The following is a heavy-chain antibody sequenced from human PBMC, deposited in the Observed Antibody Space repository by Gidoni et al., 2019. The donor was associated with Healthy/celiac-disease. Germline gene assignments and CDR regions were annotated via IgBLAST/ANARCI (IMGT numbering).Heavy chain of an antibody. CDR1: GGTFSSYA. D-gene: IGHD7-27*01. J-gene: IGHJ5*02. V-gene: IGHV1-69*04. CDR3: ASPFLSLTGEGDWFDP. Sequence: QVQLVQSGAEVKKPGSSVTVSCKASGGTFSSYAISWVRQAPGQGLEWMGRIIPILGIANYAQKFQGRVTITADKSTSTAYMELSSLRSEDTAVYYCASPFLSLTGEGDWFDPWGQGTLVTVSS. CDR2: IIPILGIA.